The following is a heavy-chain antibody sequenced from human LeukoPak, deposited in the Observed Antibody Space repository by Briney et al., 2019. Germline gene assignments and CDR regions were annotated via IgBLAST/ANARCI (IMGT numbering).Heavy chain of an antibody. D-gene: IGHD3-22*01. CDR2: IYYSGST. Sequence: SETLFLTCTVSGGSISSYYWSWIRQHPGKGLEWIGYIYYSGSTYYNPSLKSRVTISVDTSKNQFSLKLSSVTAADTAVYYCARVQYYYDSSGYYSQFDPWGQGTLVTVSS. V-gene: IGHV4-59*06. CDR1: GGSISSYY. J-gene: IGHJ5*02. CDR3: ARVQYYYDSSGYYSQFDP.